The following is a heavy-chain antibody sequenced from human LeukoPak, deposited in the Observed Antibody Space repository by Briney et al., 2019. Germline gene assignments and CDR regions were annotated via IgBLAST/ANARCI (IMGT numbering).Heavy chain of an antibody. CDR2: ISSSSSST. Sequence: GGSLRLSCAASGFTFSSFSMNWVRQAPGKGLEWISYISSSSSSTYYADSVKGRFTISRDNAKNSLYLQMNSLRAEDSAVYYCAFEIGRSQGAFDIWGQGTMITVSS. J-gene: IGHJ3*02. CDR1: GFTFSSFS. CDR3: AFEIGRSQGAFDI. D-gene: IGHD1-26*01. V-gene: IGHV3-48*04.